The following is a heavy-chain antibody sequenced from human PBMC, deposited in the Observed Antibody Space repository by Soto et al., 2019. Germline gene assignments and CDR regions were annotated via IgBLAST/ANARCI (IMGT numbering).Heavy chain of an antibody. D-gene: IGHD6-19*01. V-gene: IGHV4-39*01. CDR3: ARHAPYRSGWANRIDY. CDR1: GASISSTTSY. J-gene: IGHJ4*02. Sequence: QLQLQESGPGLVKPSETLSLTCTVSGASISSTTSYWGWIRQPPGKGLEWIGTIYYSGSAYYNPSLKSRATISXXTXKXXFSLKVTSVTAADTALYYCARHAPYRSGWANRIDYWGQGNLVTVSS. CDR2: IYYSGSA.